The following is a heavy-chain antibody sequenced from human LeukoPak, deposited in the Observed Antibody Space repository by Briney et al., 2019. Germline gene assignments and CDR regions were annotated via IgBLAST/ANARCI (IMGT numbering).Heavy chain of an antibody. CDR3: AQRGRGAAAAFDY. CDR2: ISGSGGST. D-gene: IGHD6-13*01. V-gene: IGHV3-23*01. CDR1: GFTFSSYA. J-gene: IGHJ4*02. Sequence: GGSLRLSCAASGFTFSSYAMSWVRQAPGKGLERVSAISGSGGSTYYADSVKGRFTISRDNSKNTLYLQMNSLRAEDTAVYYCAQRGRGAAAAFDYWGQGTLVTVSS.